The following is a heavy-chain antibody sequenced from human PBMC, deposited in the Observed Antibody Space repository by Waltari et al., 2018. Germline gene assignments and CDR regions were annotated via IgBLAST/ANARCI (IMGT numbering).Heavy chain of an antibody. J-gene: IGHJ4*03. CDR1: GYSFTSSW. CDR2: IYPGNSDR. Sequence: EVQLVQSGAEVKRPGESLKISCQPSGYSFTSSWINWVRQMPGKRLELMGGIYPGNSDRKYNPSSQGHVTVSADKSINTTYLQWSSLKAADTATYYCGKSYDDGYYFYNLDSWGQGVVVTVSS. V-gene: IGHV5-51*01. CDR3: GKSYDDGYYFYNLDS. D-gene: IGHD4-17*01.